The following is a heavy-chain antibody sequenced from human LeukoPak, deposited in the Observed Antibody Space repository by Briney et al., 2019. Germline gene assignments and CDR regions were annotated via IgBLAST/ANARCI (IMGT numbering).Heavy chain of an antibody. CDR1: GFTFSSYG. V-gene: IGHV3-33*01. J-gene: IGHJ4*02. CDR3: ASGYYDSSGYDY. CDR2: IWYDGSNK. Sequence: GGSLRLSCAASGFTFSSYGMHWVRQAPGKGLEWVAVIWYDGSNKYYADSVKGRFTISRDNSKNTLYLQMNSLRAEDTTVYYCASGYYDSSGYDYWGQGTLVTVSS. D-gene: IGHD3-22*01.